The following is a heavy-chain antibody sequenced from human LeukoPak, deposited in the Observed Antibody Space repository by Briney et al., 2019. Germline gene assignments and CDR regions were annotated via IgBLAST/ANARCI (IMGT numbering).Heavy chain of an antibody. CDR1: GFTFDDYA. V-gene: IGHV3-9*01. D-gene: IGHD3-3*01. J-gene: IGHJ4*02. Sequence: GGSLRLSCAASGFTFDDYAMHWVRQAPGKGLEWVSGISWNSGSIGYADSVKGRFTISRDNAKNSLYLQMNSLRAEDTAVYYCARRLAYYDFWSGYYIMGYYFDYWGQGTLVTVSS. CDR2: ISWNSGSI. CDR3: ARRLAYYDFWSGYYIMGYYFDY.